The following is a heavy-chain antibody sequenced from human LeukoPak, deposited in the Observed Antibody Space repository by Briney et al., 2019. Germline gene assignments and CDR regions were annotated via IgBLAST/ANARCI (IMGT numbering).Heavy chain of an antibody. CDR3: ARDLPKTGYVGALDI. CDR1: GYTFTGYY. CDR2: INPNSGGT. J-gene: IGHJ3*02. Sequence: ASVKVSCKASGYTFTGYYMHWVRQAPGQGLEWMGWINPNSGGTNYAQKFQGRVTMTRDTSMSTAYMELSRLRSDDTAVYYCARDLPKTGYVGALDIWGQGTMVTVSS. D-gene: IGHD5-12*01. V-gene: IGHV1-2*02.